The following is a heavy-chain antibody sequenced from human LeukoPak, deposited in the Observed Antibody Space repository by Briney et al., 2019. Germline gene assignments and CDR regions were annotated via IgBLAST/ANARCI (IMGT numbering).Heavy chain of an antibody. CDR3: ARHGSGDGYNREFDY. V-gene: IGHV5-51*01. CDR1: GYSFTSYW. Sequence: GESLKISCKGSGYSFTSYWIGWVRQMPGKGLEWMGIIYPGDSDTRYSPSFQGQVTISADKSISTAYLQWSSLKASDTAMYYCARHGSGDGYNREFDYWGQGTLVTVSS. J-gene: IGHJ4*02. CDR2: IYPGDSDT. D-gene: IGHD5-24*01.